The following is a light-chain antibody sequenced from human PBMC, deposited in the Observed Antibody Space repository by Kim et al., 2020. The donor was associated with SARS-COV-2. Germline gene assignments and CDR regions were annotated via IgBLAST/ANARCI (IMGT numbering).Light chain of an antibody. V-gene: IGKV3-20*01. CDR3: QQYGSSPPYS. CDR1: QSGGSSY. CDR2: GAS. Sequence: SPGERDTISGRASQSGGSSYLAWYQQKPGQAPRPVIYGASSRATGIPDRFSGSGSGTDFTLAISRLEPEDCAVYYCQQYGSSPPYSVGQGTKLEI. J-gene: IGKJ2*03.